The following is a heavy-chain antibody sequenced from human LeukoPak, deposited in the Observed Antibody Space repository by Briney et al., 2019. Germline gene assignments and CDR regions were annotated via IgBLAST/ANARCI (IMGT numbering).Heavy chain of an antibody. CDR3: ARAPESYWFDP. Sequence: SVTVSCKASGGSFSNYAISWARQAPGQGLEWMGGIIPIFGTANYAQKFQGRVTITADESTSIAYMEVSSLRSEDTAVYYCARAPESYWFDPWGQGTLVTVSS. CDR1: GGSFSNYA. CDR2: IIPIFGTA. J-gene: IGHJ5*02. V-gene: IGHV1-69*13.